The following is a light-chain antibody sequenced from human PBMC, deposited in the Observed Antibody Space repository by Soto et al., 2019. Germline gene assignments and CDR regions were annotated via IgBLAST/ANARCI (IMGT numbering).Light chain of an antibody. CDR2: GAS. J-gene: IGKJ5*01. CDR3: QQYNNWPPSIT. CDR1: QSVSSN. Sequence: EIVMTQSPATLSVSPGERATLSCRASQSVSSNLAWYQQKPGQAPRLLIYGASTRATGIPARFSGSVSGTEFTLTISSLQSEDFAVYYCQQYNNWPPSITFGQGTRLEIK. V-gene: IGKV3-15*01.